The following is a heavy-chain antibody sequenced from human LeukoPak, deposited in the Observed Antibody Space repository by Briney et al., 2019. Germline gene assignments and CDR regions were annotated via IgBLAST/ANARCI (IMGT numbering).Heavy chain of an antibody. CDR3: AKRNTMVRGGPCFDY. CDR1: GFTFSSYA. V-gene: IGHV3-23*01. D-gene: IGHD3-10*01. CDR2: IFGNGDTT. J-gene: IGHJ4*02. Sequence: GGSLRLSCAASGFTFSSYAMSWVRQAPGKGLEWVSIIFGNGDTTYYADSVKGRFTVSRDNSKNTLYLQMNELRPDDTAIYYFAKRNTMVRGGPCFDYWGQGLLVTVSS.